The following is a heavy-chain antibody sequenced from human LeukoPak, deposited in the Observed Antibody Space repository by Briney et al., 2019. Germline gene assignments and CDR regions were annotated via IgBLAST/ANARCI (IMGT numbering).Heavy chain of an antibody. D-gene: IGHD6-19*01. J-gene: IGHJ3*02. V-gene: IGHV4-39*07. CDR2: IYYSGNT. CDR1: GGSISSSYYY. CDR3: VSSADSSGWYRYAFDI. Sequence: PSETLSLTCTVSGGSISSSYYYWDWIRQPPGKGLEWIGSIYYSGNTYYNPSLKSRVTISVDTSKNQFSLKLSSVTAADTAVYYCVSSADSSGWYRYAFDIWGQGTMVTVSS.